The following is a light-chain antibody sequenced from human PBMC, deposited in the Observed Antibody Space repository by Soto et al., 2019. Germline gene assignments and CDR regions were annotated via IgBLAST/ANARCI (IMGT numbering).Light chain of an antibody. CDR3: QQSYTTPYT. J-gene: IGKJ2*01. CDR2: RAS. Sequence: DIQMTQSPSSLSASVGDRVTITCRASQSIRSYLNWYHQKPGKTPQLLIYRASNLQSGAPSRFTGSGSGTHFTLTISSLQPEDFATYYCQQSYTTPYTFGQGTKLEIK. CDR1: QSIRSY. V-gene: IGKV1-39*01.